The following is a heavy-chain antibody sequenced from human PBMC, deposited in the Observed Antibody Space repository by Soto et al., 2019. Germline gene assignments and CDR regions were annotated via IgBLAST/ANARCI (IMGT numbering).Heavy chain of an antibody. CDR2: IYYSGST. CDR1: GGSISSGGYY. Sequence: SETLSLTCTVSGGSISSGGYYWSWIRQHPGKGLEWIGYIYYSGSTYYNPSLKSRVTISVDSSKNQFSLKLSSVTAADTAVYYCASLPHYGDYYMDVWGKGTTVTVSS. V-gene: IGHV4-31*03. D-gene: IGHD4-17*01. CDR3: ASLPHYGDYYMDV. J-gene: IGHJ6*03.